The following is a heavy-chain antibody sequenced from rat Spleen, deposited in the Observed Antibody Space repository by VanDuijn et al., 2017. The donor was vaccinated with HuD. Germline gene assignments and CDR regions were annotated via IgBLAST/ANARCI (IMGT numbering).Heavy chain of an antibody. V-gene: IGHV5-29*01. CDR3: ARHGAVELGYVMDA. CDR2: ITHIGGST. Sequence: EVQLVESDGGLVQPGRSLKLSCAASGFTFSNYGMAWVRQAPGKGLEWVATITHIGGSTYYPDSVKGRFTISRDDAKNALYLQMDSLRSEDTATYYCARHGAVELGYVMDAWGQGASVTVSS. J-gene: IGHJ4*01. CDR1: GFTFSNYG.